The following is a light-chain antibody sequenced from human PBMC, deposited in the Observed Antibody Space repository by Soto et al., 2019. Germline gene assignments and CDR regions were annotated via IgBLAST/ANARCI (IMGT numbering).Light chain of an antibody. CDR3: AAWDDSLSGVL. Sequence: QSVLTQPPSASGTPGQRVTISCSGSSSNIGSNYVYWYQQLPGTAPKLLIYRNNQRPSGVPDRFSGSKSGTSASLAISGLGSEDEADYYCAAWDDSLSGVLFGGGTQLTVL. CDR2: RNN. J-gene: IGLJ2*01. CDR1: SSNIGSNY. V-gene: IGLV1-47*01.